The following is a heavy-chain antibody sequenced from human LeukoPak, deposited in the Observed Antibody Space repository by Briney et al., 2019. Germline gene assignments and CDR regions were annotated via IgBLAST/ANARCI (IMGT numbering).Heavy chain of an antibody. CDR1: GGTFSSYA. D-gene: IGHD4-11*01. J-gene: IGHJ6*03. CDR3: ARGDYSNRRAPNYYYYYMDV. Sequence: ASVKVSCKASGGTFSSYAISWVRQAPGQGLEWTGGIIPIFGTANYAQKFQGRVTITADESTSTAYMELSSLRSEDTAVYYCARGDYSNRRAPNYYYYYMDVWGKGTTVTVSS. CDR2: IIPIFGTA. V-gene: IGHV1-69*13.